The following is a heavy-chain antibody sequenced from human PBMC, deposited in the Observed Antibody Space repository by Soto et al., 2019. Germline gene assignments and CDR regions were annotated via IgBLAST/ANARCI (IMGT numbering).Heavy chain of an antibody. CDR3: ARDRWATVTSHAFDI. V-gene: IGHV3-33*01. CDR1: GFTFSSYG. Sequence: GGSLRLSCAASGFTFSSYGMHWVRQAPGKGLEWVAVIWYDGSNKYYADSVKGRFTIPRDNSKNTLYLQMNSLRAEDTAVYYCARDRWATVTSHAFDIWGQGTMVTVSS. J-gene: IGHJ3*02. D-gene: IGHD4-17*01. CDR2: IWYDGSNK.